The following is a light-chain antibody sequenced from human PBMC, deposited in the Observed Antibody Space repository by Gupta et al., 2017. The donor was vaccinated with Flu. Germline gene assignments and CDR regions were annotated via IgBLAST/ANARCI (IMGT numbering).Light chain of an antibody. CDR1: QSISYW. Sequence: TLSASVGDRVTITCRASQSISYWLAWYQQKPGKAPKLLIQKASSLQSGVPSRFSGSGFETEFTLTITSLQPDDFATYYCQQESRYSRTFGQGTKVEIK. CDR3: QQESRYSRT. V-gene: IGKV1-5*03. J-gene: IGKJ1*01. CDR2: KAS.